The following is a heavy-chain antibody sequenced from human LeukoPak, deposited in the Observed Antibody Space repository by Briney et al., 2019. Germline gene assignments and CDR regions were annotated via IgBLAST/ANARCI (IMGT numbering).Heavy chain of an antibody. CDR1: GGSISSSSYY. CDR3: ATYSSGWPNPADLDY. J-gene: IGHJ4*02. Sequence: PSGTLSLTCTVSGGSISSSSYYWGWIRQPPGKGLEWIGSIYYSGSTYYNPSLKSRVTISVDTSKNQFSLKLSSVTAADTAVYYCATYSSGWPNPADLDYWGQGTLVTVSS. V-gene: IGHV4-39*07. D-gene: IGHD6-19*01. CDR2: IYYSGST.